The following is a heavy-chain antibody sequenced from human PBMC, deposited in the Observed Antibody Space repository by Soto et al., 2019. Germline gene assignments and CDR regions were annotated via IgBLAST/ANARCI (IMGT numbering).Heavy chain of an antibody. CDR1: GDAISNYY. Sequence: ETLSLTCSVSGDAISNYYWSWIRQTPGRGLEWIGCVHESGSTDYNPSLRGRVIISLHKSKSQFSLNLRSANAADTATYYCARGTRALITSFFAYWGQGNPVTVSS. D-gene: IGHD1-20*01. CDR2: VHESGST. CDR3: ARGTRALITSFFAY. J-gene: IGHJ4*02. V-gene: IGHV4-59*03.